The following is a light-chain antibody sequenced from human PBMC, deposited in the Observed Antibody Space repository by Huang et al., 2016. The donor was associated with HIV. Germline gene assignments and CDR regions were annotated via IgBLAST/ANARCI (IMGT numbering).Light chain of an antibody. J-gene: IGKJ4*01. Sequence: IVLTQSPATLSWYPGERLTLSCRASQSVGDYIAWYQQHPGQSPKLLIYDTSTRATGTPVRFSGSGSGTDFTLTISSLESEDFAVYYCQQRISGVTFGGGTKVQVK. CDR1: QSVGDY. CDR2: DTS. V-gene: IGKV3-11*01. CDR3: QQRISGVT.